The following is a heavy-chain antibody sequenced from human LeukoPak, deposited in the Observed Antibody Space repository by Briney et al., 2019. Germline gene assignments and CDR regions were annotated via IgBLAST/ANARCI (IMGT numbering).Heavy chain of an antibody. D-gene: IGHD3-10*01. J-gene: IGHJ3*02. V-gene: IGHV4-39*07. Sequence: SETLSLTCTVSGYSISSSSYYWGWIRQPPGKGLEWIGSIYYSGSTYYNPSLKSRVTISVDTSKNQFSLKLSSVTAADTAVYYCARADYYGSGTRPAGAFDIWGQGTMVTVSS. CDR1: GYSISSSSYY. CDR2: IYYSGST. CDR3: ARADYYGSGTRPAGAFDI.